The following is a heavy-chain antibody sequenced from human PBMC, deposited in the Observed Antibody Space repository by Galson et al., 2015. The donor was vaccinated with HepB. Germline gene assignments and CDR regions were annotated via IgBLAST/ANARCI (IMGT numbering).Heavy chain of an antibody. Sequence: SLRLSCAASGFTFSSYAMSWVRQAPGKGLEWVSAISGSGGSTYYADSVKGRFTITRDNSKNTLYLQLISLRAEDTAVYYCAKVYDGPHIVVVVAATYYFDYWGQGTLVTVSS. J-gene: IGHJ4*02. CDR2: ISGSGGST. V-gene: IGHV3-23*01. D-gene: IGHD2-15*01. CDR1: GFTFSSYA. CDR3: AKVYDGPHIVVVVAATYYFDY.